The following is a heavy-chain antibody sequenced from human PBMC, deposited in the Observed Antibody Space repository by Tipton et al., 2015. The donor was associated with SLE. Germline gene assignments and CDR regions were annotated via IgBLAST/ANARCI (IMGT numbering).Heavy chain of an antibody. CDR2: IIPIFGTA. J-gene: IGHJ4*02. CDR1: GGTFSSYA. CDR3: ARAYCGGDCYSGYYFDY. Sequence: QLVQSGAEVKKPGSSVKVSCKASGGTFSSYAISWVRQAPGQGLEWMGGIIPIFGTANYAQKVQGRVTITADESTSTAYMELSSMRSEDTAVYSCARAYCGGDCYSGYYFDYWGQGTLVTVSS. D-gene: IGHD2-21*02. V-gene: IGHV1-69*01.